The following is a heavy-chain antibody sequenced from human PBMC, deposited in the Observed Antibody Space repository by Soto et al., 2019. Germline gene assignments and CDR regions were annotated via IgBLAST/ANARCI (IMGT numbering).Heavy chain of an antibody. CDR2: ISSSRSYI. J-gene: IGHJ4*02. D-gene: IGHD2-21*01. CDR3: ARVERAYCRGDCSDY. CDR1: GFTCSSYI. Sequence: EVQLVESGGGLVKPGGSLRLSCAASGFTCSSYIMNWVRQAPGKGLEWVSSISSSRSYIYYADSVKGRFTISRDNAKNSLYLQMNSLRAENTAVYYCARVERAYCRGDCSDYWGQGTLVTVSS. V-gene: IGHV3-21*01.